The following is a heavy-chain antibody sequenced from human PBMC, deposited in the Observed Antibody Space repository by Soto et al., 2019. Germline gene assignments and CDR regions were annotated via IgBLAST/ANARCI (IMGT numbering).Heavy chain of an antibody. V-gene: IGHV3-48*03. CDR2: ISSSGSTI. Sequence: EVQLVESGGGLVQPGGSLRLSCAASGFTFSSYEMNWVRQAPGKGLEWISYISSSGSTIYYADSVKGRFTISRDNAKNSLYLQMSSLRAEDTAVYYCARRYCSSTSCLIDYWGQGTLVTVSS. CDR3: ARRYCSSTSCLIDY. D-gene: IGHD2-2*01. J-gene: IGHJ4*02. CDR1: GFTFSSYE.